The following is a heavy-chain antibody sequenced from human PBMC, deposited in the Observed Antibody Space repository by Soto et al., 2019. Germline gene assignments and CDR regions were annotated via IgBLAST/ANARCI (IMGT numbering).Heavy chain of an antibody. CDR3: ASRPVATPFGGNYGMDV. CDR2: IIPILGIA. Sequence: QVQLVQSGAEVKKPGSSVKVSCKASGGTFSSYTISWVRQAPGQGLEWMGRIIPILGIANYAQKFQGRVTITADKTTSTANMELSRLRSEDTAVYYCASRPVATPFGGNYGMDVWGQGTTVTVSS. CDR1: GGTFSSYT. D-gene: IGHD5-12*01. V-gene: IGHV1-69*02. J-gene: IGHJ6*02.